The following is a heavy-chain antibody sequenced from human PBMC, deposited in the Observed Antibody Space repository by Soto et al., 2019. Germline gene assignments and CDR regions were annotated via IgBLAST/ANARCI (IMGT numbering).Heavy chain of an antibody. CDR1: AVSISSGGCS. Sequence: SDTLSLSCPVSAVSISSGGCSWSWLRQPPGQGLEWIGYIYQSGNTYYNPSLKSRVTISVDRSKNQFSLNPISVTAADTAVYYCASWYPAWFDRWGQGNRVTVSA. CDR2: IYQSGNT. CDR3: ASWYPAWFDR. V-gene: IGHV4-30-2*01. D-gene: IGHD6-13*01. J-gene: IGHJ5*02.